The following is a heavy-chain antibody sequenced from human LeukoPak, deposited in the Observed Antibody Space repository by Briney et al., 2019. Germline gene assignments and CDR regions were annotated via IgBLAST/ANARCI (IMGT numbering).Heavy chain of an antibody. CDR3: AREGDSIAAAGTFDY. CDR2: IYHSGST. CDR1: GGSISSYY. D-gene: IGHD6-13*01. V-gene: IGHV4-59*12. Sequence: PSETLSLTCTVSGGSISSYYWSWIRQPPGKGLEWIGYIYHSGSTYYNPSLKSRVTISVDRSKNQFSLKLSSVTAADTAVYYCAREGDSIAAAGTFDYWGQGTLVTVSS. J-gene: IGHJ4*02.